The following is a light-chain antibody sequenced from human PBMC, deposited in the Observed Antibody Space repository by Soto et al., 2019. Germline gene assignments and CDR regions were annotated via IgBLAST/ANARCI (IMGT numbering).Light chain of an antibody. CDR1: QRISSSS. CDR2: GAS. J-gene: IGKJ4*01. CDR3: XQXXRSPPLT. V-gene: IGKV3-20*01. Sequence: EIVLTQSPGTLSLSPGERATLSCRASQRISSSSLAWYQQKPGQAPRILIHGASIRATDIPDRFSGSGSVTDFTXTISRLXPEXFAVXXXXQXXRSPPLTFGGGTKVQIK.